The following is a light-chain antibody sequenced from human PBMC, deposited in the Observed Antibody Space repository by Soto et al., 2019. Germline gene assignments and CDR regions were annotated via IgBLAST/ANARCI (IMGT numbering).Light chain of an antibody. CDR2: RNN. J-gene: IGLJ3*02. CDR3: AAWDDSLSGLCV. CDR1: SSNIGSNY. V-gene: IGLV1-47*01. Sequence: QSVLTQPPSASGTPGQRVTISCSGSSSNIGSNYVYWYQQLPGTAPKLLIYRNNQRPSGVRDRFSGSKSDTSASLAISGLRSEDEDDDYCAAWDDSLSGLCVFGGGTKVTVL.